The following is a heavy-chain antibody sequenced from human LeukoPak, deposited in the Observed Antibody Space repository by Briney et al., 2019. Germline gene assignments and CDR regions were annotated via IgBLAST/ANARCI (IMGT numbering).Heavy chain of an antibody. CDR2: IRYDGSNK. D-gene: IGHD6-19*01. CDR1: GFTFSSYG. J-gene: IGHJ5*02. Sequence: PGGSLRLSCAASGFTFSSYGMHWVRQAPGKGLEWVAFIRYDGSNKYYADSVKGRFTISRDNSKNTLYLQMNSLRAEDTAVYYCAREVGSGWYNWFGPWGQGTLVTVSS. V-gene: IGHV3-30*02. CDR3: AREVGSGWYNWFGP.